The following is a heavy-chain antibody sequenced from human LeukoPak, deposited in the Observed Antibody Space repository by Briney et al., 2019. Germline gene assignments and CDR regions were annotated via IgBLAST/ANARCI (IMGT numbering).Heavy chain of an antibody. D-gene: IGHD3-22*01. CDR1: GGSISSSSYY. CDR2: IYYSGST. V-gene: IGHV4-39*07. Sequence: PSETLSLTCTVSGGSISSSSYYWGWIRQPPGTGLEWIGSIYYSGSTYYNPSLKSRVTISVDTSKNQFSLKLSSVTAADTAVYYCARGLDSSGYLQFDYWGQGTLVTVSS. CDR3: ARGLDSSGYLQFDY. J-gene: IGHJ4*02.